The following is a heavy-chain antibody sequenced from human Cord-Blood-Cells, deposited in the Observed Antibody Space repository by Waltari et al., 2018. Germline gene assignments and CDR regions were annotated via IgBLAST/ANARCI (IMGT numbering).Heavy chain of an antibody. CDR1: GGSISSSSYY. D-gene: IGHD3-16*01. CDR3: ASSIQGGTDY. V-gene: IGHV4-39*01. Sequence: GLVKPSETLSLTCTVSGGSISSSSYYWGWIRQPPGKGLEWIGSIYYSGSTYYNPSLRSRVTISVDTSKNQFSLKLSSVTAADTAVYYCASSIQGGTDYWGQGTLVTVSS. J-gene: IGHJ4*02. CDR2: IYYSGST.